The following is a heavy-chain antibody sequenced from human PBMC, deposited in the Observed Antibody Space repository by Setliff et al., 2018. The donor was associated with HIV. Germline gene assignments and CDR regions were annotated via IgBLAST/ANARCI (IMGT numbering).Heavy chain of an antibody. CDR1: GVSISSSSYF. V-gene: IGHV4-39*01. CDR2: IYFSGST. D-gene: IGHD3-9*01. J-gene: IGHJ6*03. CDR3: ARHPRHYNILTGYRYYYMDV. Sequence: SETLSLTCAVSGVSISSSSYFWGWIRRPPGTGLDWIGSIYFSGSTYYNPSLESRVTISMDTSKNQFSLTLTSVTAADTAVYYCARHPRHYNILTGYRYYYMDVWGKGTTVTVSS.